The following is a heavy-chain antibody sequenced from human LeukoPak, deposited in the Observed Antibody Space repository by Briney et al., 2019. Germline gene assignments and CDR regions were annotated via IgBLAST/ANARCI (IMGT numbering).Heavy chain of an antibody. D-gene: IGHD5-24*01. V-gene: IGHV3-30*18. CDR2: ISYDGSNK. J-gene: IGHJ4*02. CDR1: GFTFSSYG. Sequence: GGSLRLSCAASGFTFSSYGMHWVRQAPGKGLEWVAVISYDGSNKYYADTVKGRFTISRDNSKNTLYLQMNSLRAEDTAVYYCAKDPRDGYKQSHLDYWGQGTLVTVSS. CDR3: AKDPRDGYKQSHLDY.